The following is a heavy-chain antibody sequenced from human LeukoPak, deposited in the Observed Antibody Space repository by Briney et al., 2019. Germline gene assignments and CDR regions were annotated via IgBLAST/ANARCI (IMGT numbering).Heavy chain of an antibody. Sequence: PSETLSLTCTVSGGSISSSSYYWSWIRQHPGKGLEWIGYIYYSGSTYYNPSLKSRVTISVDTSKNQFSLKLSSVTAADTAVYYCARDGALGYCSGGSCFNWFDPWGQGTLVTVSS. D-gene: IGHD2-15*01. CDR1: GGSISSSSYY. CDR2: IYYSGST. CDR3: ARDGALGYCSGGSCFNWFDP. V-gene: IGHV4-31*03. J-gene: IGHJ5*02.